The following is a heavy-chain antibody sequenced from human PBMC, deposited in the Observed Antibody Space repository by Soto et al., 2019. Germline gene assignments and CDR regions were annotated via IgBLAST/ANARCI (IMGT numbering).Heavy chain of an antibody. Sequence: SLRLSSRTSGFTFTRYSMNWVRQAAGKGLEWVSSITISGNSIQYADSVKGRFTISRDNAKNSLYLQMNSLRVEDTAVYFCARDYYYDSSGYSPLDYWGQGTLVTVSS. CDR1: GFTFTRYS. D-gene: IGHD3-22*01. CDR2: ITISGNSI. CDR3: ARDYYYDSSGYSPLDY. J-gene: IGHJ4*02. V-gene: IGHV3-21*01.